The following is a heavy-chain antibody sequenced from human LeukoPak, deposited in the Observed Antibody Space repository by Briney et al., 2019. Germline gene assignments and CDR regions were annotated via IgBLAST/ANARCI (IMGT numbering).Heavy chain of an antibody. CDR3: AKDRIYYDSSGLTHDY. CDR2: ISGSGGST. D-gene: IGHD3-22*01. J-gene: IGHJ4*02. V-gene: IGHV3-23*01. CDR1: GFTFSSYA. Sequence: SGGSLRLSCAASGFTFSSYAMSWVRQAPGKGLVWVSAISGSGGSTYYADSVKGRFTSSRDNSKNTLYLQMNSLRAEDTAVYYGAKDRIYYDSSGLTHDYWGQGTLVTVSS.